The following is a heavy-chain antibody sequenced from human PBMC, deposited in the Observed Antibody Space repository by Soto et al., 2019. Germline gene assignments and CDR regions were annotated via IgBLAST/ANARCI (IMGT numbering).Heavy chain of an antibody. CDR3: AREDGYCSSTSCAAYYYYYYGMDV. CDR1: GGSVNGYY. V-gene: IGHV4-34*01. J-gene: IGHJ6*02. CDR2: INHTGGT. Sequence: SETLSLTCAVYGGSVNGYYWNWIRQPPGKGLEWIGEINHTGGTHYNPSLKSRVTMSVDTSKNQFSLRLSSVTAADTAVYYCAREDGYCSSTSCAAYYYYYYGMDVWGQGTTVTVSS. D-gene: IGHD2-2*01.